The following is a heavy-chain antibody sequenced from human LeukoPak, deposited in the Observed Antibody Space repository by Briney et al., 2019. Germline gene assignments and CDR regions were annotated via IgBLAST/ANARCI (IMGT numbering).Heavy chain of an antibody. J-gene: IGHJ4*02. Sequence: SSETLSLTCTVSGGSISSSSYYWGWIRQPPGKGLEWIGSIYYSGSTYYNPSLKSRVTISVDTSKNQFSLKLSSVTAADTAVYYCARQAVVAATRIDYWGQGTLVTVSS. CDR1: GGSISSSSYY. CDR2: IYYSGST. CDR3: ARQAVVAATRIDY. V-gene: IGHV4-39*01. D-gene: IGHD2-15*01.